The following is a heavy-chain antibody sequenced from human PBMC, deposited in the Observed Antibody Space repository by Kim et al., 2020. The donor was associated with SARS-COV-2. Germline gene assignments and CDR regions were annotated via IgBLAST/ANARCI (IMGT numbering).Heavy chain of an antibody. CDR3: ARPARRGHIVARHDWFDP. J-gene: IGHJ5*02. V-gene: IGHV4-39*01. CDR1: GGSISSSSYY. D-gene: IGHD2-15*01. Sequence: SETLSLTCTVSGGSISSSSYYWGWIRQPPGKGLEWIGSIYYSGSTYYNPSLKSRVTISVDTSKNQFSLKLSSVTAADTAVYYCARPARRGHIVARHDWFDPWGQGTLVTVSS. CDR2: IYYSGST.